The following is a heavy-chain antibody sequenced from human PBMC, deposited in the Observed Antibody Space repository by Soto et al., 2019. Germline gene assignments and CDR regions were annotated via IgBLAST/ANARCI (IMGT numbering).Heavy chain of an antibody. CDR2: ISHSGST. CDR3: ARVGGYETLDY. CDR1: GGSISSGGYS. D-gene: IGHD5-12*01. J-gene: IGHJ4*02. V-gene: IGHV4-30-2*01. Sequence: QLQLQESGSGLVKPSQTLSLTCAVSGGSISSGGYSWSWIRQPPGKGLEWIGYISHSGSTYYNPSLKSRVTISADRSKNQFSPKLSSVTAADTAVYYCARVGGYETLDYWGQGTLVTVSS.